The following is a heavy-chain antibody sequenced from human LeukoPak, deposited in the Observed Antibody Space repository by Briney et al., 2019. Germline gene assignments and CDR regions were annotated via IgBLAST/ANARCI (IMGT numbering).Heavy chain of an antibody. D-gene: IGHD6-13*01. CDR1: GGTFSSYA. CDR2: IIPIFGTA. CDR3: ARETAAAGTFDP. J-gene: IGHJ5*02. V-gene: IGHV1-69*05. Sequence: SVTVSCKASGGTFSSYAISWVRQAPGQGLEWMGGIIPIFGTANYAQKFQGRVTITTDDSTSTAYMALSSLRSEDTAVYYCARETAAAGTFDPWGQGTLVTVSS.